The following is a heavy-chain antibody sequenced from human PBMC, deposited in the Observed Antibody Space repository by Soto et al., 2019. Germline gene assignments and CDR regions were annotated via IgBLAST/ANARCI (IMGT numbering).Heavy chain of an antibody. V-gene: IGHV3-33*01. CDR1: GFTFSSYG. Sequence: QVQLVESGGGVVQPGRSLRLSCAASGFTFSSYGMHWVRQAPGKGLEWVAVIWYDGSNKYYADSVKGRFTISRDNSKNTLYLQMNSLRAEDTAVYYCARDRSFGVEPTTLQHWGQGTLVTVSS. J-gene: IGHJ1*01. CDR2: IWYDGSNK. CDR3: ARDRSFGVEPTTLQH. D-gene: IGHD3-3*01.